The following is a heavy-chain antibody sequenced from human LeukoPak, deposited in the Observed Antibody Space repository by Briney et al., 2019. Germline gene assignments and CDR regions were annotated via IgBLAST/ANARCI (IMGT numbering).Heavy chain of an antibody. V-gene: IGHV3-7*01. CDR3: ARVRYYYMDV. CDR2: IKQDGSKK. J-gene: IGHJ6*03. Sequence: GGSLRLSCAASGFTFSSNWMSWVRQAPGEGLEWVANIKQDGSKKYYVDSVKGRFTISRDNAKNLLYLQMNSLRAEDTAVYSCARVRYYYMDVWGKGTTVTISS. CDR1: GFTFSSNW.